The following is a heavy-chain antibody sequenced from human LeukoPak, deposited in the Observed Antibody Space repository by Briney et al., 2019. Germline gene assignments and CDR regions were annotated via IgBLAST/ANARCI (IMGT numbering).Heavy chain of an antibody. CDR1: GFTFSSYG. J-gene: IGHJ6*02. CDR3: AKGEGSYGYYYYGMDV. Sequence: GGSLRLSCAASGFTFSSYGMHWVRQAPGKGLEWVAVISYDGSNKYYADSVKGRFAISRDNSKNTLYLQMNSLRAEDTAVYYCAKGEGSYGYYYYGMDVWGQGTTVTVSS. D-gene: IGHD5-18*01. CDR2: ISYDGSNK. V-gene: IGHV3-30*18.